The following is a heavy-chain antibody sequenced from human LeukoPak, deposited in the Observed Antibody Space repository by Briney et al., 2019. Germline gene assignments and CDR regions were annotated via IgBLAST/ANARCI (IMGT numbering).Heavy chain of an antibody. CDR3: ASVSYYDSSGYYPLDY. CDR2: IIPIFGTA. V-gene: IGHV1-69*13. J-gene: IGHJ4*02. CDR1: GGTFSSYA. D-gene: IGHD3-22*01. Sequence: SVKVSCKASGGTFSSYAISWVRQAPGQGLEWMGGIIPIFGTANYAQKFQGRVTITADESTSTAYMELSSLRSDDTAVYYCASVSYYDSSGYYPLDYWGQGTLVTVSS.